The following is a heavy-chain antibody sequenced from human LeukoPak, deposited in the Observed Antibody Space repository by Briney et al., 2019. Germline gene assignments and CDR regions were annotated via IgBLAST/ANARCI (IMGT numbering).Heavy chain of an antibody. V-gene: IGHV1-8*03. D-gene: IGHD5-12*01. CDR1: GYTFTSYD. CDR2: MNPNSGST. J-gene: IGHJ4*02. Sequence: ASVKVSCNVSGYTFTSYDFNWVRQATGQGLEWMGWMNPNSGSTGYAQKFQGRVTITRNTSISTAYMELSGLRSEDTAVYYCARGRSTGYPYYFEYWGQGTLVTVSS. CDR3: ARGRSTGYPYYFEY.